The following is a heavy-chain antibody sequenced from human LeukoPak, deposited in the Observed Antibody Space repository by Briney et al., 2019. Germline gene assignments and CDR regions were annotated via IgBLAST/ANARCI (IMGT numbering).Heavy chain of an antibody. CDR3: ARSEYSSSWALFDY. V-gene: IGHV4-59*01. Sequence: SETLSLTCDVYGGSFSGYFWSWIRQPPGKGLEWIGYIYYSGSTNYNPSLKSRVTISVDTSKNQFSLKLSSVTAADTAVYYCARSEYSSSWALFDYWGQGTLVTVPS. J-gene: IGHJ4*02. CDR1: GGSFSGYF. D-gene: IGHD6-13*01. CDR2: IYYSGST.